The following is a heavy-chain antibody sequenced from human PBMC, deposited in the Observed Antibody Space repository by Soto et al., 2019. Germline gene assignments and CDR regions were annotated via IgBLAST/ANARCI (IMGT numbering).Heavy chain of an antibody. Sequence: QVQLVQSGAEVKKPGSSVKVSCKASGGSFSSYAISWVRQAPGQGLEWMGGIIPIFGTADYAQKFQGRVTITADESTSTAYMELSSLRSEDTAVHYCASHYDSSSYNYYYGMDVWGQGTTVTVSS. D-gene: IGHD3-22*01. CDR2: IIPIFGTA. CDR1: GGSFSSYA. V-gene: IGHV1-69*12. CDR3: ASHYDSSSYNYYYGMDV. J-gene: IGHJ6*02.